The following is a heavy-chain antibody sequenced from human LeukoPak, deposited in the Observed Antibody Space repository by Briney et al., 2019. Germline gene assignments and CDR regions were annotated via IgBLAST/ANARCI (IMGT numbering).Heavy chain of an antibody. CDR2: VSAYNGNT. Sequence: SVKVSCKASDYRFTSYDYSCWRQQPRRKLQWMIWVSAYNGNTNYEQKLQSRVTITTDTSTNTAYMELRSLRSDDTAVYYCARARLTPTYDSSGYAFDHWGQGTLVNGSS. CDR1: DYRFTSYD. D-gene: IGHD3-22*01. CDR3: ARARLTPTYDSSGYAFDH. V-gene: IGHV1-18*04. J-gene: IGHJ4*02.